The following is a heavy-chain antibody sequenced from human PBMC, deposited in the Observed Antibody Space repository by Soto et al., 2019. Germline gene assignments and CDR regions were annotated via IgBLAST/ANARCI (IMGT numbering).Heavy chain of an antibody. CDR3: ARRYGASFDY. Sequence: GGSISSYYWSWIRQPPGKGLEWIGYIYYSGSTNYNPSLKSRVTISVDTSKNQFSLKLSSVTAADTAVYYCARRYGASFDYWGQGTLVTVSS. J-gene: IGHJ4*02. D-gene: IGHD4-17*01. V-gene: IGHV4-59*01. CDR2: IYYSGST. CDR1: GGSISSYY.